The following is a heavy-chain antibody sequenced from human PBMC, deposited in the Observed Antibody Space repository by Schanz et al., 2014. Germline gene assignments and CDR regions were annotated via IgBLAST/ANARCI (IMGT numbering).Heavy chain of an antibody. CDR2: ISVYTGNT. V-gene: IGHV1-18*01. CDR1: GYTFTTYA. J-gene: IGHJ4*02. Sequence: QVQLVQSGAEVKKPGASVRVSCKASGYTFTTYAMSWVRQAPGQGLEWVGWISVYTGNTKYGQKVQGRVTMTTDTSTSTVYMELRSLRSDDTAVYYCARSAGRDFWSGYYTRFDYWGQGTLVNVSS. D-gene: IGHD3-3*01. CDR3: ARSAGRDFWSGYYTRFDY.